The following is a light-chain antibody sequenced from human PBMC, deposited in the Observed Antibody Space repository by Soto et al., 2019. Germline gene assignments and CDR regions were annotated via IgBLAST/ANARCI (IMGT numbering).Light chain of an antibody. J-gene: IGLJ1*01. CDR1: SGDVGGYNY. V-gene: IGLV2-14*01. CDR3: TSYTSSNTHV. CDR2: DVS. Sequence: QSVLTQPASVSGSPGQSITISCTGTSGDVGGYNYVSWLQQHPGKVPKLIIYDVSSRPSGVSNRFSGSKSGNTASLTISGLQAEDEADYYCTSYTSSNTHVFGGGTKVTVL.